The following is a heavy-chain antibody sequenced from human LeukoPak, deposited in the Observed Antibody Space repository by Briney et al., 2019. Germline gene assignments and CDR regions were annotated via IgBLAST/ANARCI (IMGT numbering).Heavy chain of an antibody. J-gene: IGHJ4*02. CDR2: ISSSGSNT. Sequence: GGTLRLSCAASGLTFSNYGMSWVRQAPGKGLEWLSVISSSGSNTYYAHSVKGRFTTSRDNSKNALYLQMSSLRAEDTAVYYCAEDPTYSDTTGFWGQGTLVTVSS. D-gene: IGHD1-26*01. CDR3: AEDPTYSDTTGF. CDR1: GLTFSNYG. V-gene: IGHV3-23*01.